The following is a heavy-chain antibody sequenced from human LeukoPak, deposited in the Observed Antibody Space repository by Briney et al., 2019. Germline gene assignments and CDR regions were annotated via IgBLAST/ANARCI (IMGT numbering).Heavy chain of an antibody. J-gene: IGHJ4*02. D-gene: IGHD2/OR15-2a*01. CDR2: IWYDGSNK. Sequence: GQALRLSCAASGFTYSSYGMHWVCQAPGEGLEWVAFIWYDGSNKYYADSVKGRFTISRDNSKNTVYLQMNSLRVEDTAVYYCARELSPAVKFYFDSWGQGTQVTVSS. V-gene: IGHV3-33*01. CDR1: GFTYSSYG. CDR3: ARELSPAVKFYFDS.